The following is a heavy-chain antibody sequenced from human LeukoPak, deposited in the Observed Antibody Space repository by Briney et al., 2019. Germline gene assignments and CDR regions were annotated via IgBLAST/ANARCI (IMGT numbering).Heavy chain of an antibody. V-gene: IGHV3-21*01. J-gene: IGHJ4*02. CDR3: ARDSSSDYYDSSGYYYFDY. Sequence: PGGSLRLSCAASGFTFSSYEMNWVRQAPGKGLEWVSSISSSSSYIYCADSVKGRFTISRDNAKNSLYLQMNSLRAEDTAVYYCARDSSSDYYDSSGYYYFDYWGQGTLVTVSS. D-gene: IGHD3-22*01. CDR2: ISSSSSYI. CDR1: GFTFSSYE.